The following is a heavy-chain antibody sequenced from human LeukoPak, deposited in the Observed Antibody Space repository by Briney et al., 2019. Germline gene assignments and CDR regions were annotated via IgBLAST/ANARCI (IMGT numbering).Heavy chain of an antibody. V-gene: IGHV3-23*01. CDR3: AKDNDYGDYMSFDY. J-gene: IGHJ4*02. CDR2: ISGSGGST. Sequence: GGSLRFSCAASGFTFSSYVMTWVRQAPGKGLEWVSAISGSGGSTYYADSVKGRFTISRDNPKNTLYLQMNSLRAEDTAVYYCAKDNDYGDYMSFDYWGQGTLVTVSS. CDR1: GFTFSSYV. D-gene: IGHD4-17*01.